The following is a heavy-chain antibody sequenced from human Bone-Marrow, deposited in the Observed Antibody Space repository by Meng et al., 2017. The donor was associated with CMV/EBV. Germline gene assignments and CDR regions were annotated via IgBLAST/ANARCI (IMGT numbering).Heavy chain of an antibody. Sequence: LSLTCAASGFTFSSYAIHWVRQATGKGLEWVAVISYDGSNKYYADSVKGRFTISRDNSKNTLYLQMNSLRAEDTAGYYCASFVLTHYYYYGMDVWGQGTTVTVSS. CDR2: ISYDGSNK. CDR1: GFTFSSYA. CDR3: ASFVLTHYYYYGMDV. D-gene: IGHD2-8*01. J-gene: IGHJ6*02. V-gene: IGHV3-30*04.